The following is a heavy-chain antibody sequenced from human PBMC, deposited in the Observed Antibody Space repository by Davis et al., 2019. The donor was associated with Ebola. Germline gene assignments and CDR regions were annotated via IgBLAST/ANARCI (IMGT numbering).Heavy chain of an antibody. CDR2: IYHSGST. J-gene: IGHJ3*02. D-gene: IGHD5-18*01. CDR3: ARRLYSYGYRDAFDI. V-gene: IGHV4-4*02. CDR1: GGSISSSNW. Sequence: PSETLSLTCDVLGGSISSSNWWSWVRQPPGKGLEWIGEIYHSGSTNYNPSLKSRVTISVDKSKNQFSLKLSSVTAADTAVYYCARRLYSYGYRDAFDIWGQGTMVTVSS.